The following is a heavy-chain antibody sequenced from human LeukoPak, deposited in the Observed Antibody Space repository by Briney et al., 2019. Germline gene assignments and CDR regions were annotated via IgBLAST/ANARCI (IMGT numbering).Heavy chain of an antibody. CDR2: ISSSSSTI. CDR3: ATYRQVLLPFES. D-gene: IGHD2-8*02. Sequence: GGSLRLSCAASGFTFSSYRMNWVRQAPGKGLEWVSYISSSSSTIYYADSVKGRFTISRDNAKNSLYLQMNSLRAEDTAVYYCATYRQVLLPFESWGQGTLVTVSS. V-gene: IGHV3-48*01. CDR1: GFTFSSYR. J-gene: IGHJ4*02.